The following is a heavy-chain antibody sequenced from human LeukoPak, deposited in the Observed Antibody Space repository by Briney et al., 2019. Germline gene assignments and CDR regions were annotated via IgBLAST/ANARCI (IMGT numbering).Heavy chain of an antibody. V-gene: IGHV3-23*01. CDR1: GFTFSSYA. D-gene: IGHD4-17*01. Sequence: PGGSLRLSCAASGFTFSSYAMSWVRQAPGKGLEWVSAISGGGGSTYYADSVKGRFTISRDNSKNTLYLQMNSLRAADTAVYYCAKNYGDYQGDYFDYWGQGTLVTVSS. CDR3: AKNYGDYQGDYFDY. CDR2: ISGGGGST. J-gene: IGHJ4*02.